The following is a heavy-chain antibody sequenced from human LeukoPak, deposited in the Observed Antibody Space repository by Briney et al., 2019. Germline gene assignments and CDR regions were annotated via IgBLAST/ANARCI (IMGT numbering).Heavy chain of an antibody. D-gene: IGHD5-24*01. J-gene: IGHJ4*02. V-gene: IGHV1-69*11. CDR2: IIPILGTA. CDR1: GGTFSSYA. CDR3: ARGQGRDGFLPFDY. Sequence: SVKVSCKASGGTFSSYAISWVRQAPGQGLEWMGRIIPILGTANYAQKFQGRVTITADESTSTAYMELSSLRSEDTAVYYCARGQGRDGFLPFDYWGQGTLVTVSS.